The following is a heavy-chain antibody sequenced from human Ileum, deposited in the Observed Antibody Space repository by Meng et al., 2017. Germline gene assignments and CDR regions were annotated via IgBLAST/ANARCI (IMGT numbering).Heavy chain of an antibody. D-gene: IGHD6-13*01. J-gene: IGHJ4*02. CDR1: GDSVSSNGVA. Sequence: SETLSLTCDISGDSVSSNGVAWYWIRQSPSRGLEWLRRTFYRSKWFNEYGESVKSRITINPDTSRNQFTLHLQSVTPADTAVYYCARGSDSSLDYWGQGTLVTVSS. CDR2: TFYRSKWFN. V-gene: IGHV6-1*01. CDR3: ARGSDSSLDY.